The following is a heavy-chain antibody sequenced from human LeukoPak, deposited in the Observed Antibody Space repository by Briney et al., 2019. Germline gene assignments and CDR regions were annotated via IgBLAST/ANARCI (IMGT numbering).Heavy chain of an antibody. V-gene: IGHV3-30*03. CDR1: GFIFSSYS. CDR2: MSSDGSNK. CDR3: ARDRGGSGSYYSDY. D-gene: IGHD3-10*01. Sequence: GGSLRLSCAASGFIFSSYSMSWVRQAPGKGLEWVAAMSSDGSNKNYADSVKGRFTISRDNSKNTLFLEMNSLRPEDMAVYYCARDRGGSGSYYSDYWGQGTLVTVSS. J-gene: IGHJ4*02.